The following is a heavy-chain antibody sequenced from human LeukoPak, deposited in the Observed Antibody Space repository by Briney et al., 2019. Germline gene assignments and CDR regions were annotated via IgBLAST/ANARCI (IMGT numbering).Heavy chain of an antibody. V-gene: IGHV4-39*07. J-gene: IGHJ4*02. CDR2: IYYSGST. CDR1: GGSISSSSYY. D-gene: IGHD3-22*01. Sequence: SETLSLTCTVSGGSISSSSYYWGWIRQPPGTGLEWIGSIYYSGSTYYNPSLKSRVTISVDTSKNQFSLKLSSVTAADTAVYYCAVEYDSSGYYFDYWGQGTLVTVSS. CDR3: AVEYDSSGYYFDY.